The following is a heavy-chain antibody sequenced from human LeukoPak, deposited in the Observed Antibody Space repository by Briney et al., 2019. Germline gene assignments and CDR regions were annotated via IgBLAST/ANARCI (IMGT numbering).Heavy chain of an antibody. J-gene: IGHJ3*02. V-gene: IGHV1-2*02. CDR3: ARDEDDILTPGAFDI. CDR1: GYTFTGYY. CDR2: INPNRGGT. Sequence: ASVTVSCRASGYTFTGYYMHWVRQAPGQGLEWMGWINPNRGGTNYAQKFQGRVTMNRDRSISTAYMELSRLRSDDTAVYYCARDEDDILTPGAFDIWGQGTMVTVSS. D-gene: IGHD3-9*01.